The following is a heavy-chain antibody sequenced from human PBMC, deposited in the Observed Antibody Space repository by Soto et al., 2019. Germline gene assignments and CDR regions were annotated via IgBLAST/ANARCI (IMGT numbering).Heavy chain of an antibody. CDR1: GYTFTSYA. J-gene: IGHJ6*03. Sequence: ASVKVSCKASGYTFTSYAMHWVRQAPGQRLEWMGWINAGNGNTKYSQKFQGRVTITRDTSASTAYMELSSLRSEDTAVYYCARGDYDYIWGSSYYYMDFWGKGTTVTVSS. V-gene: IGHV1-3*01. CDR3: ARGDYDYIWGSSYYYMDF. CDR2: INAGNGNT. D-gene: IGHD3-16*01.